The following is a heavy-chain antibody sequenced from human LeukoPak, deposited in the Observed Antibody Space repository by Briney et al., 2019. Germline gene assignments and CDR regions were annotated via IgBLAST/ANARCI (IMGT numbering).Heavy chain of an antibody. CDR3: AIPGIAVAGEFFDY. Sequence: GGSLRLSCAASGFTFSSYSMNWVRQAPGKGLEWVSFIRSSSSYIYYADSVKGRFTISRDNAKNSLYLQMNSLRAEDTAVYYCAIPGIAVAGEFFDYWGQGTLVTVSS. CDR1: GFTFSSYS. D-gene: IGHD6-19*01. V-gene: IGHV3-21*01. J-gene: IGHJ4*02. CDR2: IRSSSSYI.